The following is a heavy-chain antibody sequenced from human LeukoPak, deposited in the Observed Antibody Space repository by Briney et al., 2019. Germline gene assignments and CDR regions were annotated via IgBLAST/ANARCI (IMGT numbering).Heavy chain of an antibody. CDR3: AKSSGKSFPSSRVFDF. D-gene: IGHD6-13*01. J-gene: IGHJ4*02. Sequence: GGSLRLSCAASGFTFGNYAFSWVRRAPGRGLEWVSIVGDNTDTHYADSMKGRFTISRDNSNNALYLQMNSLRAEDTATYFCAKSSGKSFPSSRVFDFWGQGTLVTVSS. CDR1: GFTFGNYA. CDR2: VGDNTDT. V-gene: IGHV3-23*01.